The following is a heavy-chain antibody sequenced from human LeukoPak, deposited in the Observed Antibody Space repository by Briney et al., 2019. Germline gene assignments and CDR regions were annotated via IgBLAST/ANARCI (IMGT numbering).Heavy chain of an antibody. D-gene: IGHD3-10*01. CDR3: ARGGVANNWFDP. J-gene: IGHJ5*02. Sequence: SETLSLTCTVSGGSISSDYWSWIRQPPGKGLEWIGYISYSGSTNYNPSLRSRVTISVDTSKNQFSLKLSSVTAADTAVYYCARGGVANNWFDPWGQGTLVTVSS. CDR1: GGSISSDY. CDR2: ISYSGST. V-gene: IGHV4-59*01.